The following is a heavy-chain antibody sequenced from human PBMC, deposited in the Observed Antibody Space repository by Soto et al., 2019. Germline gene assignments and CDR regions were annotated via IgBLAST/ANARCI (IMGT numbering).Heavy chain of an antibody. Sequence: PSETLSLTCIVSGGSIISGASYCSWIRQHPGKGLEWIGYIYYSGSTYYNPSLKSRVTISVDTSKNQFSLKLSSVTAADTAVYYCARLDSSGYYYGYYFDYWGQGTLATVS. CDR3: ARLDSSGYYYGYYFDY. CDR1: GGSIISGASY. CDR2: IYYSGST. J-gene: IGHJ4*02. D-gene: IGHD3-22*01. V-gene: IGHV4-31*03.